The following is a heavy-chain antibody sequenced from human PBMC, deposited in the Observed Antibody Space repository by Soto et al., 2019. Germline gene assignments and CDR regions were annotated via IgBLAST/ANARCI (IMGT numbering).Heavy chain of an antibody. D-gene: IGHD3-22*01. J-gene: IGHJ4*02. CDR2: ISGRGGTT. CDR1: GFTFSSYT. Sequence: EVQLLESGGGLVQPGGSLRLSCAASGFTFSSYTMSWVRQAPGKGLEWVSTISGRGGTTYYADYVKGRFTISRDNSKNTLYLQMNSLRAEDTAVYYCAKDRYDSSGYFFNDYWGQGTLVTVSS. V-gene: IGHV3-23*01. CDR3: AKDRYDSSGYFFNDY.